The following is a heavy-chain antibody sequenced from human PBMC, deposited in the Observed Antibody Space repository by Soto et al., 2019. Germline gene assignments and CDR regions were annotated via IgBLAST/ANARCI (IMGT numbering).Heavy chain of an antibody. J-gene: IGHJ4*02. CDR3: TPPQEKEVVSNGFAP. D-gene: IGHD2-15*01. V-gene: IGHV3-23*01. Sequence: GGSLRLSCAASGFTFSSYAMSWVRQAPGKGLEWVSVISGSGGSTYYAAPVKGRFTISRDDSKNTLYLEMNSLKIEDTAVYYFTPPQEKEVVSNGFAPGGKGTVFPVP. CDR2: ISGSGGST. CDR1: GFTFSSYA.